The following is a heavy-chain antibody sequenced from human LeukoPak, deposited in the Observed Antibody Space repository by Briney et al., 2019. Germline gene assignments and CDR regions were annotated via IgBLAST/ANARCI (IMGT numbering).Heavy chain of an antibody. CDR2: IYYSGST. V-gene: IGHV4-59*13. Sequence: SETLSLTCTVSGGSISSYYWSWIRQPPGKALEWIGYIYYSGSTNYKPSLKSRVTISVDTSKNQFSLKLSSVTAADTAVYYCARAMAGYSYGYPYYFDYWGQGTLVTVSS. D-gene: IGHD5-18*01. J-gene: IGHJ4*02. CDR1: GGSISSYY. CDR3: ARAMAGYSYGYPYYFDY.